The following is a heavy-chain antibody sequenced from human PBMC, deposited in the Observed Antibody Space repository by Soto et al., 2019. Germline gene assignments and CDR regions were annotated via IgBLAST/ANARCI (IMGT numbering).Heavy chain of an antibody. J-gene: IGHJ4*02. Sequence: QVQLQESGPGLVKPSQTLSLTCTVSGDSISSGKYYWSWIRQHPGQGLEWIGYIYYSGTTYYNPSLKSRVTISVDTSKNQFSLKLSSVTAADTAVYYCARDHTDGSGPYDYWGQGTLVTVSS. CDR2: IYYSGTT. D-gene: IGHD3-10*01. CDR3: ARDHTDGSGPYDY. V-gene: IGHV4-31*03. CDR1: GDSISSGKYY.